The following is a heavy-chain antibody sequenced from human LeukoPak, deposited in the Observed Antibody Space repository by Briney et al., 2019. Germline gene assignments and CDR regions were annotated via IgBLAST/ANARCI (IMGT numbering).Heavy chain of an antibody. CDR2: ITPVIETA. Sequence: SVKVSCKTSGGTFLSHTFSWVRQAPGKGLEWMGKITPVIETANYAQTLQGRVSIYADKSTTTVYMDLSGLRPDDTAVYYCARVNLRGSNYNWFDPWGQGTRVTVSS. CDR1: GGTFLSHT. V-gene: IGHV1-69*08. J-gene: IGHJ5*02. D-gene: IGHD3-10*01. CDR3: ARVNLRGSNYNWFDP.